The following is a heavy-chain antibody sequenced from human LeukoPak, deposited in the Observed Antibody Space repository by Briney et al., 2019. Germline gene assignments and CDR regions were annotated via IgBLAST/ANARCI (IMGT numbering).Heavy chain of an antibody. CDR1: GFTVSSNY. CDR2: IYSGGST. V-gene: IGHV3-53*04. CDR3: ARHEGDITIFGVATYAFDY. Sequence: GGSLRLSCAASGFTVSSNYMSWVRQAPGKGLEWVSVIYSGGSTYYADSVKGRFTISRHNSKNTLYLQMNSLRAEDTAVYYCARHEGDITIFGVATYAFDYWGQGTLVTVSS. D-gene: IGHD3-3*01. J-gene: IGHJ4*02.